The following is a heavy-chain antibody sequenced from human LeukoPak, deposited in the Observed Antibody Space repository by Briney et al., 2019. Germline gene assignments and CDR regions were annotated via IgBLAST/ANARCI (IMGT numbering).Heavy chain of an antibody. D-gene: IGHD6-19*01. V-gene: IGHV6-1*01. CDR3: ARGTPGGSGRGYDY. CDR1: GDSVSRNSAA. CDR2: TYYGSKWYN. J-gene: IGHJ4*02. Sequence: SQTLSLTCAISGDSVSRNSAAWNWIRQSPSRGLEWLGRTYYGSKWYNDYAVSVKSRITINPDTSKNQFSLQLNSVAPEDTAVYYCARGTPGGSGRGYDYWGQGTLVTVSS.